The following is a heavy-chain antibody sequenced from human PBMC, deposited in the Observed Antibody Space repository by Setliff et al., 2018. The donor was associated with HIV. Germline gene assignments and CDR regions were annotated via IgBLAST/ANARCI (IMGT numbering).Heavy chain of an antibody. CDR2: INHSGST. V-gene: IGHV4-34*01. CDR1: GGSLIGYY. CDR3: ARDGPRGYSYGPGGYFDY. D-gene: IGHD5-18*01. Sequence: SETLSLTCTVSGGSLIGYYWGWIRQPPGKGLEWIGEINHSGSTNYNPSLKSRVTISVDTSKNQFSLKLTSVTAADTAAYYCARDGPRGYSYGPGGYFDYWGQGTLVTVSS. J-gene: IGHJ4*02.